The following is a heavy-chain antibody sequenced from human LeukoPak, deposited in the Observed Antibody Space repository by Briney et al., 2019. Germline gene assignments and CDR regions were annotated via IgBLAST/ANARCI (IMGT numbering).Heavy chain of an antibody. Sequence: GGTLRLSCAASGFTFSNYWLSWVRQAPGKGLEWVANIKQDGSEKYYVDPVKGRFTISRDNAKNSLYLQMNSLRAEDTAVYYCASTVTTVYWGQGTLVTVSS. V-gene: IGHV3-7*03. J-gene: IGHJ4*02. D-gene: IGHD4-17*01. CDR1: GFTFSNYW. CDR3: ASTVTTVY. CDR2: IKQDGSEK.